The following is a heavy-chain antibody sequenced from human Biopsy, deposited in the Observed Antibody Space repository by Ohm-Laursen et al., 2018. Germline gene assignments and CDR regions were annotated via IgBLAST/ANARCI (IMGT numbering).Heavy chain of an antibody. CDR2: IVPILVHL. V-gene: IGHV1-69*04. J-gene: IGHJ4*02. CDR1: GSPSSNYA. CDR3: AADADGYYTEFDY. Sequence: ASVKVSCKASGSPSSNYAFSWVRQAPGQGLEWVGRIVPILVHLNYAQRFQGRVSITADKSTTYVYMELSRLTSGDTAVYYCAADADGYYTEFDYWGPGTLVTVSS. D-gene: IGHD3-3*01.